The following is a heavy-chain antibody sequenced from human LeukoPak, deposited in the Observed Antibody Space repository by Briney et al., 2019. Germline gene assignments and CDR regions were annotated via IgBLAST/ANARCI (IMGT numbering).Heavy chain of an antibody. V-gene: IGHV3-30-3*01. CDR1: GFTISGYA. Sequence: GGSLRLSCAASGFTISGYAMHWVRQAPGKGLEWVALISYDGSNEYYADSVKGRFTVSRDNSKNTLYLQMNSLRAEDTAVYYCASDMSYSGYYIDYWGQGTLVTVSS. CDR3: ASDMSYSGYYIDY. D-gene: IGHD3-3*01. J-gene: IGHJ4*02. CDR2: ISYDGSNE.